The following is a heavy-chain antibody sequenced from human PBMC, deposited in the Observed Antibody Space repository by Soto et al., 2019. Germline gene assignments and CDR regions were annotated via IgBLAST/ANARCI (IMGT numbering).Heavy chain of an antibody. Sequence: ASVKVSCKASGGTFSSYAISWVRQAPGQGLEWMGGIIPIFGTANYAQKFQGRVTITADESTSTAYMELSSLRSEDTAVYYCAREWNCSGGSCCPYYYYYGMDVWGQGTTVTVSS. J-gene: IGHJ6*02. V-gene: IGHV1-69*13. CDR3: AREWNCSGGSCCPYYYYYGMDV. D-gene: IGHD2-15*01. CDR1: GGTFSSYA. CDR2: IIPIFGTA.